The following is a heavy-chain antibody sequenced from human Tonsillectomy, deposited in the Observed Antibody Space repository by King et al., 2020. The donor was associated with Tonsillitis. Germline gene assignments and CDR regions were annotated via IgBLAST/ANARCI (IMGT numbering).Heavy chain of an antibody. CDR2: ISGSGGST. Sequence: VQLVESGGGLVQPGGSLRLSCAASGFTFSSYAMSWVRQAPGKGLEWVSAISGSGGSTYYADSVKGRFTISRDNSKNTLYLQMNSQRAEDTAVYYWAKARVGNLYFDYWGQGTLVTVSS. V-gene: IGHV3-23*04. J-gene: IGHJ4*02. D-gene: IGHD4-23*01. CDR1: GFTFSSYA. CDR3: AKARVGNLYFDY.